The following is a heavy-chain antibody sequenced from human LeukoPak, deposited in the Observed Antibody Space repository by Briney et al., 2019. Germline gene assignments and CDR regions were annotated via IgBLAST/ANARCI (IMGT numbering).Heavy chain of an antibody. Sequence: GGSLRLSCVASGVTLSNYAMSWARQAPGKGLEWVSGISSSGSGGNTYYADSVKGRFTISRDTSKNTLFLQMNSLRADDTAIYYCTKGGHGDYWGQGTMVTVSS. J-gene: IGHJ4*02. V-gene: IGHV3-23*01. CDR2: ISSSGSGGNT. D-gene: IGHD2-21*02. CDR3: TKGGHGDY. CDR1: GVTLSNYA.